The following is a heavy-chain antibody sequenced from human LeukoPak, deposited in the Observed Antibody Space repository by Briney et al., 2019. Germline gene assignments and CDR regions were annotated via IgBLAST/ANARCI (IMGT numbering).Heavy chain of an antibody. CDR1: GFTFSGYW. CDR2: INQDGSGK. CDR3: ARGSSWGGDY. Sequence: GGSLRLSCAASGFTFSGYWMSWVRQAPGKGLEWVANINQDGSGKYYVDSVKGRFTISRDNAKNSLYLQMSSLRAEDTAVYYCARGSSWGGDYWGQGTLVTVSS. V-gene: IGHV3-7*03. D-gene: IGHD1-26*01. J-gene: IGHJ4*02.